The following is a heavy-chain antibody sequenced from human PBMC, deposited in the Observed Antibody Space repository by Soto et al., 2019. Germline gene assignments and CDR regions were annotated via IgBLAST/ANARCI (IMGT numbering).Heavy chain of an antibody. Sequence: QVPLVQSGAELKKPGSSVKVSCKASGDTFSFYTINWVRQAPGLGLEWMGRVNPILSMSNYAQKFQGRVTMTADKSTSTAHMELRSLRSEDTAFYYCATSYGSGYRAFDYWGRGALFTVSS. J-gene: IGHJ4*02. CDR1: GDTFSFYT. D-gene: IGHD3-10*01. CDR2: VNPILSMS. CDR3: ATSYGSGYRAFDY. V-gene: IGHV1-69*02.